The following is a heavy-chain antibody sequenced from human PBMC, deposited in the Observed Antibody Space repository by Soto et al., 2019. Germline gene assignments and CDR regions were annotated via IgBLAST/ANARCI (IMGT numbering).Heavy chain of an antibody. CDR1: GFTFSSYA. D-gene: IGHD1-1*01. V-gene: IGHV3-30-3*01. J-gene: IGHJ6*02. CDR3: ARPLSFGTAHYYYGMDV. Sequence: GWSLRLSCAASGFTFSSYAMHWVRQAPGKGLEWVAVISYDGSNKYYADSVKGRFTISRDNSKNTLYLQMNSLRAEDTAVYYCARPLSFGTAHYYYGMDVWGQGTTVTVSS. CDR2: ISYDGSNK.